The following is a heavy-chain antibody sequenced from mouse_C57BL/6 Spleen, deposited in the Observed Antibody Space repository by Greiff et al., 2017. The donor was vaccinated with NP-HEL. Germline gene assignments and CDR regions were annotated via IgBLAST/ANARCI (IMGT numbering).Heavy chain of an antibody. CDR3: ARGDSKVYYYAMDD. CDR2: IYPRSGNT. V-gene: IGHV1-81*01. D-gene: IGHD2-5*01. Sequence: QVQLQQSGAELARPGASVKLSCKASGYTFTSYGISWVTQRTGQGLEWIGEIYPRSGNTYSHEKFKGKATLTADKSSSTAYMELRSLTSEDSAVYVCARGDSKVYYYAMDDGGQGTSVTVSS. J-gene: IGHJ4*01. CDR1: GYTFTSYG.